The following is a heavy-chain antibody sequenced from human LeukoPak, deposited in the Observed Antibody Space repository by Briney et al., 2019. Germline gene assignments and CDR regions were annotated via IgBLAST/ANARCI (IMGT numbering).Heavy chain of an antibody. CDR2: ISGSGGST. CDR1: GFTFSSYA. CDR3: AKLLISSGWFDFDY. J-gene: IGHJ4*02. Sequence: GGSLRLSCAASGFTFSSYAMSWVRQAPGKGLEWVSAISGSGGSTYYADSVKGRFTISRDNSKNTLYLQMNSLRAEDTAVYHCAKLLISSGWFDFDYWGQGTLVTVSS. V-gene: IGHV3-23*01. D-gene: IGHD6-19*01.